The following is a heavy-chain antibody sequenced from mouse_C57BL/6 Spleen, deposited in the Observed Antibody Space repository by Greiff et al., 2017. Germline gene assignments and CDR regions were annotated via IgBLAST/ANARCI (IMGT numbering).Heavy chain of an antibody. CDR2: ISYDGSN. CDR1: GYSITSGYY. D-gene: IGHD2-2*01. V-gene: IGHV3-6*01. Sequence: EVKLMESGPGLVKPSQSLSLTCSVTGYSITSGYYWNWIRQFPGNKLEWMGYISYDGSNNYNPSLKNRISITRDTSKNQFFLKLNSVTTEDTATYYCARWGDDGDYWGQGTTLTVSS. J-gene: IGHJ2*01. CDR3: ARWGDDGDY.